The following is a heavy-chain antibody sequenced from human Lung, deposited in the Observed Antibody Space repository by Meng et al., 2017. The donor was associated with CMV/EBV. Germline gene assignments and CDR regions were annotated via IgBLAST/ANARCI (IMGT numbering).Heavy chain of an antibody. CDR3: ARTPVRFCNTHMCYAFDY. D-gene: IGHD2-2*01. CDR2: LYPDGST. Sequence: QGQLQESGQRRVNPSETLSVTCIVSSDSITNYFWSWVRQPAGKGLEWIGRLYPDGSTDYNPSLSSRLTLSLDTSKIRFSLKLRSVTAADTAIYYCARTPVRFCNTHMCYAFDYWGQGALVTVSS. CDR1: SDSITNYF. J-gene: IGHJ4*02. V-gene: IGHV4-4*07.